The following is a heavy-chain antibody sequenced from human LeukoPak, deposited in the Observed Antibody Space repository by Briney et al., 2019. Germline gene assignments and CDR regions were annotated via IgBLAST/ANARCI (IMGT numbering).Heavy chain of an antibody. J-gene: IGHJ4*02. CDR3: AKDGWESGYSYGWPFDY. Sequence: ETLSLTCAVYGGSFSDCYWSWIRQSPGKGLERVSAISGSDGSTYYLDSVKGRFTISRDNAKNTLYLQMNSLRAEDTAVYYCAKDGWESGYSYGWPFDYWGQGTLVTVSS. CDR2: ISGSDGST. CDR1: GGSFSDCY. V-gene: IGHV3-23*01. D-gene: IGHD5-18*01.